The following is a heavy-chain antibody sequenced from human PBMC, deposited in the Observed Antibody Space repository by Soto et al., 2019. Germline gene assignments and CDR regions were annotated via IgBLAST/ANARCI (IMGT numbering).Heavy chain of an antibody. CDR2: IYYSGST. CDR3: ARDRGSGWSPTGFDY. Sequence: PSETLSLTCAVSGGSISSGGYSWSWIRQHPGKGLEWIGYIYYSGSTYYNPSLKSRVTISVDTSKNQFSLKLSPVTAADTAVYYCARDRGSGWSPTGFDYWGQGTLVTVSS. D-gene: IGHD6-19*01. CDR1: GGSISSGGYS. V-gene: IGHV4-31*11. J-gene: IGHJ4*02.